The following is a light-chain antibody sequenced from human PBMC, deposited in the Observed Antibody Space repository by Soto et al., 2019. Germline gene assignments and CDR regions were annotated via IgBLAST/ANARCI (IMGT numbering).Light chain of an antibody. CDR2: LEGSGSY. CDR1: SGHSSYI. V-gene: IGLV4-60*02. J-gene: IGLJ2*01. CDR3: ETWDISTHVV. Sequence: QTVVTQSSSASASLGSSVKLTCTLSSGHSSYIIAWHQQQPGKAPRYLMKLEGSGSYNKGSGVPDRFSGSSSGADRYLTISNLQFEDEADYYCETWDISTHVVFGGGTKLTVL.